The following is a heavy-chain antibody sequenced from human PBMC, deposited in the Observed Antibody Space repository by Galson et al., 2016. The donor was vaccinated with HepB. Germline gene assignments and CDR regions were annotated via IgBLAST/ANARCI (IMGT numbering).Heavy chain of an antibody. Sequence: CAISGDSVSSNSAAWNWIRQSPSRGLEWLGRTYYRSKWYNDYAVSVKSRIIVNPDTSKNHISLQLNSVTPEDTAVYYCVEQRKGAPYDMNVWVQGTTVTVFS. CDR2: TYYRSKWYN. CDR3: VEQRKGAPYDMNV. CDR1: GDSVSSNSAA. D-gene: IGHD1/OR15-1a*01. J-gene: IGHJ6*02. V-gene: IGHV6-1*01.